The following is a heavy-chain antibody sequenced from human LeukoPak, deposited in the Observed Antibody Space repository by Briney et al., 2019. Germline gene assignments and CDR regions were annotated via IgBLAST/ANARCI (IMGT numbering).Heavy chain of an antibody. V-gene: IGHV3-30-3*01. CDR2: ISYDGSNK. CDR1: GFTLSSYA. CDR3: ARDIRSIVGATGGSDY. D-gene: IGHD1-26*01. J-gene: IGHJ4*02. Sequence: GGSLRLSCAASGFTLSSYAMSWVRQAPGKGLEWVAVISYDGSNKYYADSVKGRFTISRDNSKNTLYLQMNSLRAEDTAVYYCARDIRSIVGATGGSDYWGQGTLVTVSS.